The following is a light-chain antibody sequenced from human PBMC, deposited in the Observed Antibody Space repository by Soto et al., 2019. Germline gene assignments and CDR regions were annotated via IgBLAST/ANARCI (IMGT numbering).Light chain of an antibody. CDR2: EGI. V-gene: IGLV2-23*01. CDR3: CSYAGSGTDNYV. CDR1: SSDVGNYKY. Sequence: QSALTQPASVSGSPGQSITISCTGTSSDVGNYKYVSWYQQHPGKAPKLMIYEGIKRPSGVSNRFSGSKSGNTAFLTISGLQAEDEADYYCCSYAGSGTDNYVFGSGTKLTVL. J-gene: IGLJ1*01.